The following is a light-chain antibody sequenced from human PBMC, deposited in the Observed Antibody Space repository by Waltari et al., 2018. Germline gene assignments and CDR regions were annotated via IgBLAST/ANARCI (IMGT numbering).Light chain of an antibody. V-gene: IGKV3-15*01. CDR1: QNVTTY. CDR3: QHYNNWPLT. Sequence: EIVMTQSPATLSVSPGESATLPGRASQNVTTYLAWYQQKPGQAPRLLIHRASIRATDIPGRFSGSGSGTEFTLTISGLQSEDFAVYFCQHYNNWPLTFGGGTKVEIK. J-gene: IGKJ4*01. CDR2: RAS.